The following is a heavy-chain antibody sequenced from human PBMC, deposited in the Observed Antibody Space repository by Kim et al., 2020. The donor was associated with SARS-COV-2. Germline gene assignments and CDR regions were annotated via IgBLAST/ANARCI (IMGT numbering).Heavy chain of an antibody. CDR2: ISYDGSNK. V-gene: IGHV3-30*18. J-gene: IGHJ6*02. Sequence: GGSLRLSCAASGFTFSNYGMHWVRQAPGKGLEWVAIISYDGSNKYYADSVKGRFTISRDNSKNTLYLQMDSLRGEDTAVYYCAKDGPPRSYDYGLHVWG. CDR3: AKDGPPRSYDYGLHV. CDR1: GFTFSNYG.